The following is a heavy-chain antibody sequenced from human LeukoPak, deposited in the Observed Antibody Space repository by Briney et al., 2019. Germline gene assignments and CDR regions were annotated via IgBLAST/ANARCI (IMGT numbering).Heavy chain of an antibody. CDR2: IKQDGSEK. CDR3: STAMVKGEKDAFDI. Sequence: GGSLRLSCAASGFTFSSYWMSWVRQAPGKGLEWVANIKQDGSEKYYVDSVKGRFTISRDNAKNSLYLQMNSLRAEDTAVYYCSTAMVKGEKDAFDIWGQGTVVTVSS. CDR1: GFTFSSYW. V-gene: IGHV3-7*01. D-gene: IGHD5-18*01. J-gene: IGHJ3*02.